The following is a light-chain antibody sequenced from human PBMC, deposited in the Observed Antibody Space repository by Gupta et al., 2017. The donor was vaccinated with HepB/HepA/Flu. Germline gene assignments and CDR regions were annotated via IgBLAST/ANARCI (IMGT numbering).Light chain of an antibody. CDR3: LQLNSYPYT. CDR1: QDISHY. Sequence: DIQLIQSPSFLSASVGDRVTITCRASQDISHYLAWYQQKPGKAPKLLIYAASTLQSGVPSRFTGSGSGTEFTLTTSSLQPEDFATYYCLQLNSYPYTFGQGTKLEIK. V-gene: IGKV1-9*01. CDR2: AAS. J-gene: IGKJ2*01.